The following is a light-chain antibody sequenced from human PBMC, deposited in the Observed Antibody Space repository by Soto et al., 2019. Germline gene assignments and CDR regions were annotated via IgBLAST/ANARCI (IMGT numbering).Light chain of an antibody. V-gene: IGKV3D-15*01. J-gene: IGKJ4*01. CDR1: QSIGRS. Sequence: EIVMTQSPATLSVSPGERVTLSCRASQSIGRSLAWYQQRPGQAPRLLIYGASTRATGTPVRFSGIGSGTELTLTINSLQSEDFVVYYCHQYNDWPLTFGGGTKVEIK. CDR2: GAS. CDR3: HQYNDWPLT.